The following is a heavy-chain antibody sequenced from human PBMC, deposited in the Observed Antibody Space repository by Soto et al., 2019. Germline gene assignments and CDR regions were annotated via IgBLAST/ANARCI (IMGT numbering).Heavy chain of an antibody. Sequence: QVQLQQWGAGLLKPSETLSLTCAVYGGSFSGYSWTWIRQPPGKALEWIGQINHSGSANYNPSLNSRVTISVATPKNQFSLELASVTAADTAVYYCARGLFSEDSYSGGWYVFDYWGQGTLVTVSS. CDR1: GGSFSGYS. D-gene: IGHD3-10*01. CDR2: INHSGSA. J-gene: IGHJ4*02. CDR3: ARGLFSEDSYSGGWYVFDY. V-gene: IGHV4-34*02.